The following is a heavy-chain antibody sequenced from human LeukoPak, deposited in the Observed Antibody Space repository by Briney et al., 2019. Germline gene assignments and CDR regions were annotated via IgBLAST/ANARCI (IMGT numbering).Heavy chain of an antibody. CDR1: GFTFSDYW. J-gene: IGHJ4*01. CDR2: INQNGGEK. D-gene: IGHD6-13*01. Sequence: GGSLRLSCAVSGFTFSDYWVNWVRQASGKGLEWVASINQNGGEKSYVDSVKGRFTISRDNPKNSLYLQMSSLRAEDTGVYYCARDGTAPGLYFDLWGQGTLVTVSS. CDR3: ARDGTAPGLYFDL. V-gene: IGHV3-7*01.